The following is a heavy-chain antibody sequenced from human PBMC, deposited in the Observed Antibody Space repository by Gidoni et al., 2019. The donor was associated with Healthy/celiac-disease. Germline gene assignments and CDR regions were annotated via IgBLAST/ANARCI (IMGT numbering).Heavy chain of an antibody. Sequence: QVQLVQSGAEVKKPGASVKVSCTASGYTFTSYYMNWVRQAHGQGLEWMGIINPSGGSTSYAKKFQGRVTMTRDTSTSTVYMELSSLRSEDTAVYYCASSPGPYYDSRGGAFDIWGQGTMVTVSS. J-gene: IGHJ3*02. CDR2: INPSGGST. V-gene: IGHV1-46*01. D-gene: IGHD3-22*01. CDR3: ASSPGPYYDSRGGAFDI. CDR1: GYTFTSYY.